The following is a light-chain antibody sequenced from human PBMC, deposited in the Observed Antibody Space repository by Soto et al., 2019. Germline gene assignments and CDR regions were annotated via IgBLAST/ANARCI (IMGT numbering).Light chain of an antibody. CDR3: QQYDSSPPYT. CDR1: QSLRRSY. Sequence: EIVLTQSPGTLSLSPGERATLSCRASQSLRRSYLAWYQQKPGQAPRLLIYGASSRATGIPDRFSGSGSGTDFTLTISRLEPEDFAVYYCQQYDSSPPYTFGQGINLEIK. J-gene: IGKJ2*01. V-gene: IGKV3-20*01. CDR2: GAS.